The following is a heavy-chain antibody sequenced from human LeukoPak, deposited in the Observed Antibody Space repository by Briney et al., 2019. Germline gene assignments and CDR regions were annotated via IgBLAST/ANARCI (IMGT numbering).Heavy chain of an antibody. J-gene: IGHJ4*02. CDR3: ARVGSSGFSDL. CDR2: IFQSGHT. CDR1: GGSFSGYY. Sequence: SETLSLTCAVYGGSFSGYYWSWIRQPPGKGLEWTGSIFQSGHTYYSPSLKCRVTISVDTSNNRFSLSLSAVTAADTAIYYCARVGSSGFSDLWGQGTLVTVSS. V-gene: IGHV4-34*12. D-gene: IGHD3-22*01.